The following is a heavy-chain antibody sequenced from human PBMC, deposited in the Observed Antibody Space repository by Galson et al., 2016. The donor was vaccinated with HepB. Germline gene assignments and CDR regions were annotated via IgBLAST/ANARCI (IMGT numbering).Heavy chain of an antibody. CDR1: GDSVSSDVGV. V-gene: IGHV6-1*01. CDR2: TYYRSHWYY. J-gene: IGHJ4*02. D-gene: IGHD1-14*01. Sequence: CAISGDSVSSDVGVWNWIRQSPSRGLEWLGRTYYRSHWYYDYAVAVKTRLVINPDTSRKQFSLQLSSVTPDDTAVYWCARDAPGSSYFDYWSQGTLVTVSS. CDR3: ARDAPGSSYFDY.